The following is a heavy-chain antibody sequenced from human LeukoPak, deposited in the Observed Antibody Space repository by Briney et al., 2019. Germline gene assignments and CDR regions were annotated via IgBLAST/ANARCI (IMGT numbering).Heavy chain of an antibody. CDR2: ISADGAT. CDR1: GFTVSTTL. Sequence: PGGSLRLSCIVSGFTVSTTLMDWVRQAPGKGPEWVSLISADGATVYADSVKGRFTISRDISKNMVYLQMNILRAEDTAIYYCARVRWSRMGCSSNSFDPWGQGTLVT. CDR3: ARVRWSRMGCSSNSFDP. V-gene: IGHV3-53*01. J-gene: IGHJ5*02. D-gene: IGHD3-3*01.